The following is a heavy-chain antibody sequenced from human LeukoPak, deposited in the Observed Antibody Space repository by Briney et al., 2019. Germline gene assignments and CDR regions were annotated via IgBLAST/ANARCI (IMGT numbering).Heavy chain of an antibody. V-gene: IGHV3-7*05. CDR3: ARAHPHYYDSSGYYFGAFGI. J-gene: IGHJ3*02. D-gene: IGHD3-22*01. CDR1: GFILSSYW. Sequence: GGSLRLSCAASGFILSSYWMSWVRQAPGKGLEWVASIKEGGSEKYYVDSVKVRFTISRDSAKNSLYLQMNSLRAEDTALYYCARAHPHYYDSSGYYFGAFGIWGQGTMVTVSS. CDR2: IKEGGSEK.